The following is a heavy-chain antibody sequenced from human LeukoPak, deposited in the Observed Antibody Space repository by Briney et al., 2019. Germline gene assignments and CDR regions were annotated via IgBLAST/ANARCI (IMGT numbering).Heavy chain of an antibody. CDR2: IIPIFGTA. CDR3: ARGRFGYYYYYYMDV. D-gene: IGHD3-10*01. Sequence: SVKVSCKASGGTFSSYAISWVRQAPGQGLEWMGGIIPIFGTANYAQKFQGRVTITTDESTSAAYMELSSLRSEDTAVYYCARGRFGYYYYYYMDVWGKGTTVTVSS. J-gene: IGHJ6*03. CDR1: GGTFSSYA. V-gene: IGHV1-69*05.